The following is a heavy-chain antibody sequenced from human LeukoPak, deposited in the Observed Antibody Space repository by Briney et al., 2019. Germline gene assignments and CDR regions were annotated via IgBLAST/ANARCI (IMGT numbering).Heavy chain of an antibody. V-gene: IGHV3-30*04. D-gene: IGHD4-17*01. CDR3: ARGGSTVTTSTNFDY. CDR2: ISYDGSNK. J-gene: IGHJ4*02. Sequence: GRSLRLSCAASGFTFSSYAMHWVRQAPGKGLEWVAVISYDGSNKYYADFVKGRFTISRDNSKNTLYLQMNSLRAEDTAVYYCARGGSTVTTSTNFDYWGQGTLVTVSS. CDR1: GFTFSSYA.